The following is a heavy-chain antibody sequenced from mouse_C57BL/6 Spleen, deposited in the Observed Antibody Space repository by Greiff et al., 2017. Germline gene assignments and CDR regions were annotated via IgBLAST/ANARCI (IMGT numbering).Heavy chain of an antibody. Sequence: VQLQQSGPELVKPGASVKISCKASGYTFTDYYMNWVKQSHGKSLEWIGDINPNNGGTSYNQKFKGKATLTVDKSSSTAYMELRSLTSEDSAVYYCARYGYYADAMDYWGQGTSGTVSS. CDR1: GYTFTDYY. CDR2: INPNNGGT. V-gene: IGHV1-26*01. CDR3: ARYGYYADAMDY. J-gene: IGHJ4*01. D-gene: IGHD2-3*01.